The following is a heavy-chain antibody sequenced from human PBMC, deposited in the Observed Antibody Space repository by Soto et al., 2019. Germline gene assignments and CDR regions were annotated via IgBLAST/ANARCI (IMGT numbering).Heavy chain of an antibody. J-gene: IGHJ4*02. CDR2: ISAYSGDT. CDR1: GYTFTGYS. Sequence: QVQLVQSGAEVKKPGASVKVSCKASGYTFTGYSVGWVRQAAGQGLEWMGWISAYSGDTYYTQRFQDRLTMTTDASTSTAYMELRSLRSDDTAVYYCARPSGSYGDYAWSLKYWGQGTLVTVSS. D-gene: IGHD4-17*01. V-gene: IGHV1-18*01. CDR3: ARPSGSYGDYAWSLKY.